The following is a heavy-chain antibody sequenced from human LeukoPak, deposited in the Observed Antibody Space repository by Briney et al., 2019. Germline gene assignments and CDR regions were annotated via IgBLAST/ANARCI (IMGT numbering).Heavy chain of an antibody. Sequence: PSETLSLTCTVSGGSISSYYWSWIRQPPGKGLEWIGYIYYSGSTNYNPSLKSRVTISIDMSKNQFSLKLRSVTAADTAAYYCARGPTKNYFDYWGQGTLVTVSS. CDR1: GGSISSYY. J-gene: IGHJ4*02. V-gene: IGHV4-59*01. CDR2: IYYSGST. CDR3: ARGPTKNYFDY.